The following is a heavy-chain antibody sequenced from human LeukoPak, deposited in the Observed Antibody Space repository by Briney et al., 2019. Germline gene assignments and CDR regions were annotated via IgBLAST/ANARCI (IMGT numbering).Heavy chain of an antibody. V-gene: IGHV1-46*01. D-gene: IGHD1-14*01. Sequence: ASVKVSCKASGYTFTSYYMHWVRQAPGQGLEWMGIINPSGGSTSYAQKFQGRVTITRDSSTSTVYMELSSLRSEDTAVYYCARGLNANNRGVFDYWGREPWSPSPQ. CDR2: INPSGGST. CDR1: GYTFTSYY. CDR3: ARGLNANNRGVFDY. J-gene: IGHJ4*02.